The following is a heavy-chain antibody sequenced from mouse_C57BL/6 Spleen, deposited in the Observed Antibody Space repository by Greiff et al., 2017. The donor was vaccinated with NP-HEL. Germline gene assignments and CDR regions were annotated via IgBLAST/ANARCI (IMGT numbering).Heavy chain of an antibody. Sequence: DVQLQESGPGLVKPSQSLSLTCSVTGYSITSGYYWNWIRQFPGNKLEWMGYISYDGSNNYNPSLKNRISITRDTSKNQFFLKLNSVTTEDTATYYCARGLKAYWGQGTLVTVSA. CDR1: GYSITSGYY. V-gene: IGHV3-6*01. CDR2: ISYDGSN. D-gene: IGHD1-3*01. J-gene: IGHJ3*01. CDR3: ARGLKAY.